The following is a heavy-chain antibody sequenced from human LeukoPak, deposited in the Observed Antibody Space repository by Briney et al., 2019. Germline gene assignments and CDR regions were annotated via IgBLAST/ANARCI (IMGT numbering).Heavy chain of an antibody. CDR3: AKDFYDYVWGSYRARPSVDY. CDR1: GFTFSSYA. Sequence: GGSLRLSCAASGFTFSSYAMSWVRQAPGKGLEWVSAISGSGGSTYYADSVKGRFTISRDNSKNTLYLQMNSLRAEDTAVYYCAKDFYDYVWGSYRARPSVDYWGQGTLVTVSS. D-gene: IGHD3-16*02. CDR2: ISGSGGST. J-gene: IGHJ4*02. V-gene: IGHV3-23*01.